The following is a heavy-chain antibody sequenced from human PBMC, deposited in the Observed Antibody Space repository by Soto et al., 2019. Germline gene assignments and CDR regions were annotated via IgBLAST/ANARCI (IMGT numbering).Heavy chain of an antibody. CDR1: GGSFSGYY. CDR2: INHSGRT. J-gene: IGHJ4*02. V-gene: IGHV4-34*01. D-gene: IGHD1-1*01. CDR3: ATTGTGTSSAHYFDY. Sequence: QVQLQQWGAGLLKPSETLSLTCAVYGGSFSGYYWSWIRQPPGKGLEWIGEINHSGRTNYNPSLISRVTISVDTSKNQFSLKLSSVTAADTAVYYCATTGTGTSSAHYFDYWGQGTLVTVSS.